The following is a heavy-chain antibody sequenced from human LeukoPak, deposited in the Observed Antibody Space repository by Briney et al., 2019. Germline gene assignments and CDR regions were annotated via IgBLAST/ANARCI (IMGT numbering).Heavy chain of an antibody. Sequence: ASVKVSCKASGYTFTGYYLHWVRQAPGQGLEWMGWINPNSGGTNYAQKFQGRVTMTRDTSNSTAYMELSRLRSDDTAVYYCARHPEVGNYYYYMDVWGKGTTVTVSS. CDR1: GYTFTGYY. CDR3: ARHPEVGNYYYYMDV. J-gene: IGHJ6*03. D-gene: IGHD1-14*01. CDR2: INPNSGGT. V-gene: IGHV1-2*02.